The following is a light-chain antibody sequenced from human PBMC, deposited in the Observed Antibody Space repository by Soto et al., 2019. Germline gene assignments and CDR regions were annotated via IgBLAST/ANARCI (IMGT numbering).Light chain of an antibody. J-gene: IGKJ4*01. CDR3: QQYNFYPLT. Sequence: DIQMTQSPSTLSASVGDRVTITCRASQSIRSRLAWYQQKPGKAPKFLIYDASSLESGVPPRFGGSGSGTEFTLTISSLQPDDFATYYCQQYNFYPLTFGGGTK. CDR2: DAS. V-gene: IGKV1-5*01. CDR1: QSIRSR.